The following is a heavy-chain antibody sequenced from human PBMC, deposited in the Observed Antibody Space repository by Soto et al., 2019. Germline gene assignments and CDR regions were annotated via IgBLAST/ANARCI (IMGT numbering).Heavy chain of an antibody. CDR1: GFTFSSYG. CDR3: ASDLDTGTYYY. V-gene: IGHV3-33*01. Sequence: QVQLVESGGGVVQPGRSLRLSCSASGFTFSSYGMHWVRQAPGKGLGWVAVIWYDGSNKYYADSVKGRFTISRDNSKNTLYLQMNRLRGEDTAVYYCASDLDTGTYYYWGQGTLVTVSS. D-gene: IGHD6-13*01. CDR2: IWYDGSNK. J-gene: IGHJ4*02.